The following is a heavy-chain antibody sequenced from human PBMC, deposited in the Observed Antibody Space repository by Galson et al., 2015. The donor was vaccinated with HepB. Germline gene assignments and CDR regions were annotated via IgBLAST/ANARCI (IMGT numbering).Heavy chain of an antibody. Sequence: SPRLSRPASGITFSSSGMHWVRPAPGKGMVWVAVISYDGSNKYYADSVKGRFTISRDNSTNTLYLQMNSLRAEDTAVYYCAKESGGYDILTGYYSYYGMDVWGQGTTVTVSS. CDR1: GITFSSSG. CDR2: ISYDGSNK. CDR3: AKESGGYDILTGYYSYYGMDV. V-gene: IGHV3-30*18. D-gene: IGHD3-9*01. J-gene: IGHJ6*02.